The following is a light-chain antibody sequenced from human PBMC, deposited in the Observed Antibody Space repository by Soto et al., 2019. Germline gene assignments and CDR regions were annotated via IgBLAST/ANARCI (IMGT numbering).Light chain of an antibody. CDR1: QGISSY. J-gene: IGKJ3*01. CDR2: GAS. Sequence: DIQLTQSPSFLSASVGDKITITCRASQGISSYLAWYQQRPGKAPELLIYGASTLRTGVASRFRGSGSGTEFTLTISSLQPEDFETYFCQQLNSFPPFFTFGPGTKVDIK. V-gene: IGKV1-9*01. CDR3: QQLNSFPPFFT.